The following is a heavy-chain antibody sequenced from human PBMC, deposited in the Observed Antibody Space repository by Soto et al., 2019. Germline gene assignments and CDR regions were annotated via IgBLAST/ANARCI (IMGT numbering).Heavy chain of an antibody. D-gene: IGHD5-12*01. CDR2: FDPEDGET. Sequence: GVPVKVSCKVSGFTLTELSMYWARQAPGKGLEWMGGFDPEDGETIYAQKFQGRVTMTEDTSTDTAYLQWSSLKASDIAMYYCARPSFGLYSGYDWRYYYGMDVWGQGTTVTVSS. CDR3: ARPSFGLYSGYDWRYYYGMDV. J-gene: IGHJ6*02. V-gene: IGHV1-24*01. CDR1: GFTLTELS.